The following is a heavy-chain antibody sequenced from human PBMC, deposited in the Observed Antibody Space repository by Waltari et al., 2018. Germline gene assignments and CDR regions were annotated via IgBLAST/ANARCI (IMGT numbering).Heavy chain of an antibody. J-gene: IGHJ6*03. Sequence: QLQLQESGPGLVKPSETLSPTCTVSGGSISRSSYYWGWNRPPPGKGLEWIGNIYYSGSTYYNPSLKSRVTISVDTSKNQFSLKLSSVTAADTAVYYCARIVVPAYYYYYMDVWGKGTTVTISS. CDR2: IYYSGST. CDR3: ARIVVPAYYYYYMDV. D-gene: IGHD2-2*01. V-gene: IGHV4-39*07. CDR1: GGSISRSSYY.